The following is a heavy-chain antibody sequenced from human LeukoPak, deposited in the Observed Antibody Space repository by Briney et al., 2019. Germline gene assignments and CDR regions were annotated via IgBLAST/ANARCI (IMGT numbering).Heavy chain of an antibody. CDR1: GFPFSSYE. Sequence: PGGSLRLSCAASGFPFSSYEMNWVRQAPGKGLERVSYISSSGNAIYYADSVKGRFTISRDNAKNSLYLQMNSLRAEDTAVYYCAINGFSSGWYEPYYFDNWGQGTLVTVSS. D-gene: IGHD6-19*01. CDR3: AINGFSSGWYEPYYFDN. CDR2: ISSSGNAI. V-gene: IGHV3-48*03. J-gene: IGHJ4*02.